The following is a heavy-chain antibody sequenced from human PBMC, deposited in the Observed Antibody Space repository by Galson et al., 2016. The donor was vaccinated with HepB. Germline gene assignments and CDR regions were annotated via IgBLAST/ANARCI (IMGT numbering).Heavy chain of an antibody. CDR1: GFSLTTGGVR. Sequence: LVKPTQTLTLTCTFSGFSLTTGGVRVGWIRQPPGKALEWLAPIYWDDDKRYSPSLKSRLTIAKDTSKNQVVLTMTNMDPGDTATYYCAHVRSGFDAFDVWGQGTMVTVSS. J-gene: IGHJ3*01. D-gene: IGHD3-22*01. V-gene: IGHV2-5*02. CDR2: IYWDDDK. CDR3: AHVRSGFDAFDV.